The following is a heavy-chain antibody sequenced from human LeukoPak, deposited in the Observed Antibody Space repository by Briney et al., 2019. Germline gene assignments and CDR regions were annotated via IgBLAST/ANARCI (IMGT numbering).Heavy chain of an antibody. CDR1: GFTFSNYA. CDR2: ITGSGGNT. V-gene: IGHV3-23*01. D-gene: IGHD3-9*01. CDR3: AKWGDYDVLTGYYVSDY. Sequence: GGSLRLPCVASGFTFSNYAMSWVRQAPGKGLEWVSAITGSGGNTYYADSVKGRFTISRDNSKNTVFLQMNSLRAEDTAVYYCAKWGDYDVLTGYYVSDYWGQGTLVTVSS. J-gene: IGHJ4*02.